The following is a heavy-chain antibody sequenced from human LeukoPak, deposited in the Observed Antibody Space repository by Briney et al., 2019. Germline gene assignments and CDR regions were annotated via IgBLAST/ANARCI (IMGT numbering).Heavy chain of an antibody. CDR2: ISAYNGNT. CDR1: GYTFTSYG. D-gene: IGHD6-19*01. J-gene: IGHJ3*02. Sequence: ASVKVSCKASGYTFTSYGISWVRQAPGQGLEWMGWISAYNGNTNYAQKLQGRVTMTTDTPTSTAYMELRSLRSDDTAVYYCARDPDSSGWSYDAFDIWGQGTMVTVSS. CDR3: ARDPDSSGWSYDAFDI. V-gene: IGHV1-18*01.